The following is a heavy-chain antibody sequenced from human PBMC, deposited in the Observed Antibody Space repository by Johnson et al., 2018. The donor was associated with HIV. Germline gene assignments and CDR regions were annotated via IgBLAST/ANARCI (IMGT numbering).Heavy chain of an antibody. D-gene: IGHD3-3*01. V-gene: IGHV3-23*04. J-gene: IGHJ3*02. CDR2: ISGSGGST. CDR1: GFTFSSYA. Sequence: VQLVESGGGVVQPGGSLRLSCAASGFTFSSYAMSWVRQAPGKGLEWVSAISGSGGSTYYAHSVKGRFTISRDNSKNTLYLEMNSLRAEDTAVYYCASGAYYDFWSGLAHAFDIWGQGTMVTVSS. CDR3: ASGAYYDFWSGLAHAFDI.